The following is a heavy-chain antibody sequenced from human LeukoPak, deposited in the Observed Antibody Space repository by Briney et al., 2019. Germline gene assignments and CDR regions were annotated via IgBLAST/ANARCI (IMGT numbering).Heavy chain of an antibody. CDR1: GFTFSSYW. CDR2: IYSGGST. CDR3: ARGGYSRYYYGMDV. Sequence: PGGSLRLSCAASGFTFSSYWMTWVRQAPGKGLEWVSVIYSGGSTYYSDSVKGRFTISRDISKNTLYLQVNSLRGEDTAVYYCARGGYSRYYYGMDVWGQGTTVTVSS. J-gene: IGHJ6*02. D-gene: IGHD6-13*01. V-gene: IGHV3-66*01.